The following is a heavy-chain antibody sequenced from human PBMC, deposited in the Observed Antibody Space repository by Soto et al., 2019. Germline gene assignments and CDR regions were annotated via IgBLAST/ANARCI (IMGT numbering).Heavy chain of an antibody. CDR1: GSSISSGGYA. Sequence: TLSLTCGVSGSSISSGGYALSFIQKPPGKGLEWIGYIYHSGTTYYNPSLKSRVTISVDRSKNQFSLKLSSVTAADTAVYYCARAHYGDYGYGMEVWGQGTTVTVSS. CDR2: IYHSGTT. CDR3: ARAHYGDYGYGMEV. J-gene: IGHJ6*02. D-gene: IGHD4-17*01. V-gene: IGHV4-30-2*01.